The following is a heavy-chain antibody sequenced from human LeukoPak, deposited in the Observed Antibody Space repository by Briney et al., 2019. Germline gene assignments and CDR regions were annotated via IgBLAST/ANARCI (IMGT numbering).Heavy chain of an antibody. D-gene: IGHD5-18*01. J-gene: IGHJ4*02. V-gene: IGHV4-39*01. CDR1: GGSIRSTNYF. Sequence: SETLSLTCAVSGGSIRSTNYFSGWMRQPPGKGLEWSGSISYSGTTYYNPSFESRVTISVDTSKNQFSLKLSSVAAADTAVYYCARHVRGYSYGFGTFDYWGPGVLVTVSS. CDR3: ARHVRGYSYGFGTFDY. CDR2: ISYSGTT.